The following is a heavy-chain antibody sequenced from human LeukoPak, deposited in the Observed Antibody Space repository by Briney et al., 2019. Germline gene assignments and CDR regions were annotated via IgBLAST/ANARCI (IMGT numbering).Heavy chain of an antibody. CDR2: ISYDGSNK. D-gene: IGHD3-3*01. J-gene: IGHJ6*02. Sequence: GGSLRLSCAASGFTFSSYAMHWVRQAPGKGLEWVAVISYDGSNKYYADSVKGRFTISRDNSKNTLYLQMNSLRAEDTAVYYCARDSQYYDFWSGHYGKDVWGQGTTVTVSS. CDR3: ARDSQYYDFWSGHYGKDV. CDR1: GFTFSSYA. V-gene: IGHV3-30-3*01.